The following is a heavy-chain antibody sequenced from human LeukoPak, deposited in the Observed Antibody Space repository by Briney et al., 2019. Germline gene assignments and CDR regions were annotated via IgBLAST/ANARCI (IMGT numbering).Heavy chain of an antibody. J-gene: IGHJ4*02. CDR3: AKDRRTPIAAAGIQED. CDR2: MNEAGSDK. V-gene: IGHV3-7*01. Sequence: GGSLRLSCAASGFIFSRFWMSWLRQAPGKGLEWVAHMNEAGSDKYYVDSVKGRFTISRDNAKNSIYLQMNSLRAEDTAVYYCAKDRRTPIAAAGIQEDWGQGTLVTVSS. D-gene: IGHD6-13*01. CDR1: GFIFSRFW.